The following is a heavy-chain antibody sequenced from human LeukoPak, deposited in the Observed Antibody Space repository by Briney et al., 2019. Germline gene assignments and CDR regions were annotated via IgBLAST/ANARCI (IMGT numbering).Heavy chain of an antibody. Sequence: GGSLRLSCAASGFTFSSYAMSWVRQAPEKGLEWVSAISGSGGSTYYADSVKGRFTISRDNSKNTLYLQMNSLRAEDTAVYYCAKDTIVVVPAAKGRSEYYYYYGMDVWGQGTTVTVSS. V-gene: IGHV3-23*01. D-gene: IGHD2-2*01. CDR1: GFTFSSYA. CDR2: ISGSGGST. J-gene: IGHJ6*02. CDR3: AKDTIVVVPAAKGRSEYYYYYGMDV.